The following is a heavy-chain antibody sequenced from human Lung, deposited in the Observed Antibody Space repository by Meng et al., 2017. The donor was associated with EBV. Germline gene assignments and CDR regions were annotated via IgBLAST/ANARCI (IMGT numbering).Heavy chain of an antibody. CDR3: ARVGGSIAAAPDY. Sequence: LPSQESGPGLVQPSETLSLTCTVSVGSISSSSYYWCWIRQPPGKRLEWIGSIYYSGSTYYNPSLKSRVTISVDTSKNQFSLKLSSVTAADTAVYYCARVGGSIAAAPDYWGQGTLVTVSS. CDR1: VGSISSSSYY. D-gene: IGHD6-13*01. J-gene: IGHJ4*02. V-gene: IGHV4-39*07. CDR2: IYYSGST.